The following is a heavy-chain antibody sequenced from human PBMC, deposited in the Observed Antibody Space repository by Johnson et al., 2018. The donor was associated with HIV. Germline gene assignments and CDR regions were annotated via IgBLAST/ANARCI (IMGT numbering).Heavy chain of an antibody. V-gene: IGHV3-11*04. Sequence: QVQLVESGGGLVKPGGSLRLSCAASGFTFSDYYMSWIRQAPGKGLEWVSYISSSGSTIYYADSVKGRFTISRENAKNSLYLQLNSLRPEDTAVYYCARVSLAYSYGYDALDIWGQGTMVTVSA. CDR2: ISSSGSTI. CDR3: ARVSLAYSYGYDALDI. J-gene: IGHJ3*02. D-gene: IGHD5-18*01. CDR1: GFTFSDYY.